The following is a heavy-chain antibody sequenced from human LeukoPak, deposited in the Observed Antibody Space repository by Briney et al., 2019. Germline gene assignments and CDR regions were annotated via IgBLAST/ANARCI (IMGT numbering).Heavy chain of an antibody. CDR1: GYTFTSYG. V-gene: IGHV1-18*01. CDR3: ARVPLGDSSTYYYPKPDWFDP. J-gene: IGHJ5*02. Sequence: ASVKVSCQASGYTFTSYGFSWVRQAPGQGLEWTGWISSYNGDTNYAQRVQDRVTMTTDTATSTAYMELRSLRSDDTAVYYCARVPLGDSSTYYYPKPDWFDPWGQGTLVTVSS. CDR2: ISSYNGDT. D-gene: IGHD3-22*01.